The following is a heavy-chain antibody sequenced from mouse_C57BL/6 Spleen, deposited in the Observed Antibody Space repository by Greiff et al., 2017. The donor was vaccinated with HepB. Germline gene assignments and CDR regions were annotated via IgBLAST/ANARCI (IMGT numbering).Heavy chain of an antibody. CDR2: IYPGSGNT. V-gene: IGHV1-76*01. D-gene: IGHD2-10*02. J-gene: IGHJ4*01. CDR3: ARRGSIYAMDY. CDR1: GYTFTDYY. Sequence: QVQLQQSGAELVRPGASVKLSCKASGYTFTDYYINWVKQRPGQGLEWIARIYPGSGNTYYNEKFKGKATLTAEKSSSTAYMQLSSLTSEDSAVYFCARRGSIYAMDYWGQGTSVTVSS.